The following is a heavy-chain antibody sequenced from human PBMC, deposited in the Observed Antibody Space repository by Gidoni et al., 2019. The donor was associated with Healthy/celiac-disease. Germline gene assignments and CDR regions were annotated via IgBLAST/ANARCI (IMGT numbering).Heavy chain of an antibody. Sequence: QVQLVESGGGVVQPGRSLRLSCAASGFTFSSYGMHWVRQAPGKGLEWVAVIWYDGSNKYYADSVKGRFTISRDNSKNTLYLQMNSLRAEDTAVYYCARARSPWFGYYYYGMDVWGQGTTVTVSS. J-gene: IGHJ6*02. D-gene: IGHD3-10*01. V-gene: IGHV3-33*01. CDR2: IWYDGSNK. CDR1: GFTFSSYG. CDR3: ARARSPWFGYYYYGMDV.